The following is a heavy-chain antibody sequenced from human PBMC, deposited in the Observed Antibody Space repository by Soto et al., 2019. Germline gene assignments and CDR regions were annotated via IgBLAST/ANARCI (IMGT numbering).Heavy chain of an antibody. D-gene: IGHD3-22*01. CDR3: AKGMYYYDSSGYRLFDY. V-gene: IGHV3-23*01. CDR2: ISVSGGST. J-gene: IGHJ4*02. Sequence: GGSLRLSCAASGFTFRNYAINWVRQAPGKGLEWFSGISVSGGSTYYADSVKGRFTVSRDNSKNTVFLQMNSLRAEDTAVYFCAKGMYYYDSSGYRLFDYWGQGTLVTVYS. CDR1: GFTFRNYA.